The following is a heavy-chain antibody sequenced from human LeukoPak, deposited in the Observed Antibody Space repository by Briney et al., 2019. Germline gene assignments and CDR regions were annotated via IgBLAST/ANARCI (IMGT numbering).Heavy chain of an antibody. Sequence: AETLSLTCTVSGVSIGRSSYYWGWIRQPPGKGLEWIGSIYYSGSSYYNPSLKSRVTISVDTSKNQFSLKLSSVTAADTAVYYCARLSDYGLHYYYHMDVWGKGTTVTVSS. J-gene: IGHJ6*03. CDR2: IYYSGSS. CDR3: ARLSDYGLHYYYHMDV. D-gene: IGHD4-17*01. CDR1: GVSIGRSSYY. V-gene: IGHV4-39*07.